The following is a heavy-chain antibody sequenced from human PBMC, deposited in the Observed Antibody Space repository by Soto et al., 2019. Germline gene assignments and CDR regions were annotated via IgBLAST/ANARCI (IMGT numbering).Heavy chain of an antibody. D-gene: IGHD3-16*02. J-gene: IGHJ4*02. V-gene: IGHV1-46*01. CDR2: INPSGGST. Sequence: ASVKVSCKASGYTVTSYYMHWVRQAPGQGLEWMGIINPSGGSTSYAQKFQGRVTMTRDTSTSTVYMELSSLRSEDTAVYYCARDIDPGDYVWGSYRYSTTYYFDYWGKGPLVTVSS. CDR1: GYTVTSYY. CDR3: ARDIDPGDYVWGSYRYSTTYYFDY.